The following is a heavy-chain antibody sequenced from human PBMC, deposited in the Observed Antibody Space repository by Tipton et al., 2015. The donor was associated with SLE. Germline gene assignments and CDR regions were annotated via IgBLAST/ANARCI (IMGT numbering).Heavy chain of an antibody. CDR2: IYTSGST. CDR1: GGSISSYY. J-gene: IGHJ3*02. CDR3: ARLSGDAFDI. V-gene: IGHV4-4*09. D-gene: IGHD1-26*01. Sequence: LSLTCTVSGGSISSYYWSWIRQPPGKGLEWIGYIYTSGSTNYNPSLKSRVTRSVDTSKNQFSLKVSSVTAADTAVYYCARLSGDAFDIWGQGTMVTVSS.